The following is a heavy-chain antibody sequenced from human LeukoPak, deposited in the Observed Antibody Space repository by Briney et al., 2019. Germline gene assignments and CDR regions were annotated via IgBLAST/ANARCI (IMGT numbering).Heavy chain of an antibody. Sequence: GGSLRLSCAVSGFTFSSYSMNWVRQAPGKGLEWVSYISSSSSTIYYADSVKGRFTISRDNAKDSLYLQMNSLRAEDTAVYYCARGEYYYDSSGYSYYFDYWGQGTLVTVSS. V-gene: IGHV3-48*01. CDR2: ISSSSSTI. CDR1: GFTFSSYS. CDR3: ARGEYYYDSSGYSYYFDY. D-gene: IGHD3-22*01. J-gene: IGHJ4*02.